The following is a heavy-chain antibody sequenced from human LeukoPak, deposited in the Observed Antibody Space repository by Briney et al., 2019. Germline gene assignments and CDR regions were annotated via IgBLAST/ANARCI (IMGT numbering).Heavy chain of an antibody. CDR2: INGDASRT. V-gene: IGHV3-74*01. J-gene: IGHJ4*02. CDR3: VRDSYISGYDNRALDH. D-gene: IGHD5-12*01. Sequence: PGGSLRLSCAASGFTFSNYWMDWVRQAPGEGLVWVSRINGDASRTTYADSVKGRFTTSRDNAKNTVYLQMNSLRAEDTAVYYCVRDSYISGYDNRALDHWGQGTLVTVSS. CDR1: GFTFSNYW.